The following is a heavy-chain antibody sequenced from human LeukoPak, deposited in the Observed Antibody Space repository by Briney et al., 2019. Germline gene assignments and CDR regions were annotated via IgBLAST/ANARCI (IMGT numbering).Heavy chain of an antibody. J-gene: IGHJ4*02. Sequence: PGGSLRLSCAASGFTVSNTYMSWVRQAPGKGLELIGYIYYSGSTDYNPSLKSRVTISVDTSKNQFSLKLSSVTAADTAVYYCARVSSGVYFDYWGQGTLVTVSS. D-gene: IGHD2-15*01. CDR2: IYYSGST. CDR1: GFTVSNTY. CDR3: ARVSSGVYFDY. V-gene: IGHV4-59*02.